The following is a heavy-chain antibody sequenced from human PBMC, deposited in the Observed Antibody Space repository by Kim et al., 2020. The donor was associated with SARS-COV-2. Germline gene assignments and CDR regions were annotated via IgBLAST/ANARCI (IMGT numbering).Heavy chain of an antibody. D-gene: IGHD3-10*01. CDR3: ARDGYGSGGYGWFDP. J-gene: IGHJ5*02. V-gene: IGHV4-59*01. Sequence: SETLSLTCTVSGGSITGSYWSWVRQPPGKGLEWIGHIYDSGTTEYNPSLKSRAIISDDTSKNQFSLKLTSVTPADTAVYFCARDGYGSGGYGWFDPWGQG. CDR1: GGSITGSY. CDR2: IYDSGTT.